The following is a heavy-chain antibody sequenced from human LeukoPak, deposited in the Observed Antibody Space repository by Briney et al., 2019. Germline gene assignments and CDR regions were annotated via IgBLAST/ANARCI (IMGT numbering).Heavy chain of an antibody. V-gene: IGHV4-34*01. CDR3: ATRDV. CDR1: GGSFSNYY. CDR2: INHSGAT. Sequence: SETLSLTCAVYGGSFSNYYWSWIRQAPGKGLEWIGEINHSGATNYNPSLKSRVTISVGTSKNQFSLKLTSVTAADTAVYYCATRDVWGQGTTVTVSS. J-gene: IGHJ6*02.